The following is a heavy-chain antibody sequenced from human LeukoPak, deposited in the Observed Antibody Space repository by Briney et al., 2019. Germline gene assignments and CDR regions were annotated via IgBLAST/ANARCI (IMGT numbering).Heavy chain of an antibody. J-gene: IGHJ6*02. CDR2: INHSGST. CDR1: GGSFSGYY. CDR3: ARENYYGSGSYYRYYYYGMDV. V-gene: IGHV4-34*01. Sequence: SETLSLTCAVYGGSFSGYYWSWIRQPPGKGLEWIGEINHSGSTNYNPSLKSRVTISVDTSKNQFSLKLSSVTAVDTAVYYCARENYYGSGSYYRYYYYGMDVWGQGTTVTVSS. D-gene: IGHD3-10*01.